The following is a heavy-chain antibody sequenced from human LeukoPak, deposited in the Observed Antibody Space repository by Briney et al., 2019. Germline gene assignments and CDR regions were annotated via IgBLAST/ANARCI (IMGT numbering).Heavy chain of an antibody. CDR3: ARDLGDRGDY. CDR1: GGSISSYY. Sequence: SETLSLTCTVSGGSISSYYWSWIRQPPGKGLEWIGYIYYSGSTNYNPSLKSRVTISVDTSKNQFSLKLSSVTAADTAVYYCARDLGDRGDYWGQGTLVTVSS. J-gene: IGHJ4*02. D-gene: IGHD3-16*01. V-gene: IGHV4-59*12. CDR2: IYYSGST.